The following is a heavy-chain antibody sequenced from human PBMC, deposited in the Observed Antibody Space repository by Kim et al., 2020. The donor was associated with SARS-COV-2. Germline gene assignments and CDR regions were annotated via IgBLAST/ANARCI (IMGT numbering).Heavy chain of an antibody. V-gene: IGHV3-11*05. Sequence: GGSLRLSCAASGFTFSDYYMSWLRQAPGKGLEWVSYISSSGSYTYYADSVKGRFTISRDNAKNSLYLQMNSLRAEDTAVYYCARDKYSSSWYRWFDPWGQGTLVTVSS. CDR1: GFTFSDYY. J-gene: IGHJ5*02. CDR2: ISSSGSYT. CDR3: ARDKYSSSWYRWFDP. D-gene: IGHD6-13*01.